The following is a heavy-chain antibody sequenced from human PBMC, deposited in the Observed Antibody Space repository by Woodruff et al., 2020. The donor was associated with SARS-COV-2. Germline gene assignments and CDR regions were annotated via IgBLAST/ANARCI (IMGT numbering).Heavy chain of an antibody. V-gene: IGHV3-74*01. CDR3: ARDWGSGDYFDY. D-gene: IGHD3-10*01. J-gene: IGHJ4*02. Sequence: GRFTISRDNAKNTLYLQMNSLRAEDTAVYYCARDWGSGDYFDYWGQGTLVTVSS.